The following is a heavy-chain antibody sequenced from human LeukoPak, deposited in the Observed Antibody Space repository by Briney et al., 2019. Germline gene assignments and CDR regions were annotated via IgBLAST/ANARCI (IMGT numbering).Heavy chain of an antibody. CDR2: ISYDGSNK. J-gene: IGHJ6*03. Sequence: GGSLRLSCAASGFTFSSYAMHWVRQAPGKGLEWVAVISYDGSNKYYADSVKGRFTISRDNSKNTLYLQMNSLGAEDTAVYYCAREGPSLGYYYYMDVWGKGTTVTVS. V-gene: IGHV3-30*04. CDR1: GFTFSSYA. CDR3: AREGPSLGYYYYMDV. D-gene: IGHD3-10*01.